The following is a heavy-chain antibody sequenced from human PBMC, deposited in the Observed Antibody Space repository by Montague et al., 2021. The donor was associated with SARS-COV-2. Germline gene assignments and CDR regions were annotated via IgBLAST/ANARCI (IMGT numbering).Heavy chain of an antibody. V-gene: IGHV4-59*08. CDR2: VYYNADT. D-gene: IGHD6-19*01. Sequence: SETLSLTCTVSGGSTASHYWNWIRQSPGKRPEWIGYVYYNADTTYNPSRHTRVTISIGTSENQFSLRLNSATAADTAVYFCARGWAFDPWGQGRLVTVSS. J-gene: IGHJ3*01. CDR3: ARGWAFDP. CDR1: GGSTASHY.